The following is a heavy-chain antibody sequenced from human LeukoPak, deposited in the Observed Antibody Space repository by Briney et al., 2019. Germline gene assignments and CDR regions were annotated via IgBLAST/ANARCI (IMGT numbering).Heavy chain of an antibody. V-gene: IGHV3-21*01. J-gene: IGHJ6*03. CDR3: ARDDSKFYYYMDV. CDR1: GFTFSSYS. CDR2: ISSSSSYI. Sequence: PGGSLRLSCAASGFTFSSYSMYWVRQAPGKGLEWVSSISSSSSYIYYADSVKGRFTISRDNAKNSLYLQMNSLRAEDTAVYYCARDDSKFYYYMDVWGKGTTVTVSS. D-gene: IGHD2-21*02.